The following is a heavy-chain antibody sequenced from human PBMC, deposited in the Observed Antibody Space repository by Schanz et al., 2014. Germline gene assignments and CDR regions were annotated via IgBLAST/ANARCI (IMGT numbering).Heavy chain of an antibody. CDR2: ILPILGIA. CDR3: ASSGAGYSSSWDFDY. J-gene: IGHJ4*02. D-gene: IGHD6-13*01. Sequence: QVQMVQSGPVVKKPGPSVTVSGKAFGGPFTPYPSIWVRQPPGQGLEWLGRILPILGIANYAQKFQGRVTIAADKSAFTAYMDVSSLRSEDTAVYYCASSGAGYSSSWDFDYWGQGTLVTVSS. CDR1: GGPFTPYP. V-gene: IGHV1-69*02.